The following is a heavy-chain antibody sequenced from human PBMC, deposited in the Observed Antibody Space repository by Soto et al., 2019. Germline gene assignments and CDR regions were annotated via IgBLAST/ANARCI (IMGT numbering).Heavy chain of an antibody. CDR1: GFTFSSYA. J-gene: IGHJ5*02. Sequence: GGSLRLSCAASGFTFSSYAMSWVRQAPGKGLEWVSAISGSGGSTYYADSVKGRFTISRDNSKNTLYLQMNSLRAEDTAVYYCARLLVPYYDFWSGYYEGEWFDPWGQGTLVTVSS. V-gene: IGHV3-23*01. CDR2: ISGSGGST. CDR3: ARLLVPYYDFWSGYYEGEWFDP. D-gene: IGHD3-3*01.